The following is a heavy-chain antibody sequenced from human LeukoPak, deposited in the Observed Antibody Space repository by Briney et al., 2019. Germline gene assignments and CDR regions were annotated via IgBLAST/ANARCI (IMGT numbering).Heavy chain of an antibody. V-gene: IGHV3-48*03. CDR1: GFTFSSYE. D-gene: IGHD2-21*02. CDR2: ISSSGSTI. J-gene: IGHJ4*02. CDR3: ARSMFLAYCGGDCYSPPDY. Sequence: GGSLRLSCAASGFTFSSYEMNWVRQAPGKGLEWVSYISSSGSTIYYADSVNGRFTISRDNAKNSLYLQMNSLRAEDTAVYYCARSMFLAYCGGDCYSPPDYWGQGTLVTVSS.